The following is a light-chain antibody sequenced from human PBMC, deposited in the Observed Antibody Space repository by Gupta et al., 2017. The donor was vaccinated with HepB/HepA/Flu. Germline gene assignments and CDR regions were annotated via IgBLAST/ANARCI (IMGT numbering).Light chain of an antibody. CDR2: DDR. J-gene: IGLJ2*01. Sequence: SYVLTQSPSVSVAPGKTARITCGGNDIGTKNVHWYQQRPGQAPVLGIYDDRDRPSGIPERISGSNSGNTATLTISRVEAGDEADDDCQVWDRLSDHVVFGGGTKLTVL. CDR1: DIGTKN. V-gene: IGLV3-21*03. CDR3: QVWDRLSDHVV.